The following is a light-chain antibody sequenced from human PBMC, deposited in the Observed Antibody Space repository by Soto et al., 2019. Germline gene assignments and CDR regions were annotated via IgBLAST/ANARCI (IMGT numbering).Light chain of an antibody. CDR1: SSDVGTYNY. Sequence: QSALTQPASVSGSPGQSITISCTGTSSDVGTYNYVSWYQQHPGKAPKVMIYEVTYRPSGVSNRFSGSKSGNTASLTTSGLQAEDEAEYYCSSYTGSSTLYVFGTGTKVTVL. J-gene: IGLJ1*01. V-gene: IGLV2-14*01. CDR3: SSYTGSSTLYV. CDR2: EVT.